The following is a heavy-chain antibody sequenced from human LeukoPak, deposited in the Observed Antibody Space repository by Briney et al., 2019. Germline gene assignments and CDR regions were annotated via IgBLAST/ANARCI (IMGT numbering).Heavy chain of an antibody. Sequence: ASVKVSCKASGYTFTGYNMHWVRHAPGQGLEWLGRITLNSGATGYAQKFQGRVTMTRDTSISTVYMELSRLRSDDTAVYHCATDKGYRNYFDYWGQGTLVTVSS. CDR3: ATDKGYRNYFDY. V-gene: IGHV1-2*06. J-gene: IGHJ4*02. CDR2: ITLNSGAT. CDR1: GYTFTGYN. D-gene: IGHD5-12*01.